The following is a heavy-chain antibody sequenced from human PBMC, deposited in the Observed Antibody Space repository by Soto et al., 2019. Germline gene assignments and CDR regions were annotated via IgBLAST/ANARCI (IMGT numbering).Heavy chain of an antibody. D-gene: IGHD2-15*01. J-gene: IGHJ4*02. CDR2: INAGNGNT. V-gene: IGHV1-3*01. CDR1: GYTFTSYA. Sequence: QVQIVQSGAEVKKPGASVKVSCKASGYTFTSYAMHWVRQAPGQRLEWMGCINAGNGNTKYSQKFQGRVTITRDTSASKDYIELSSLRSEDTAVYYCARDLGGWPDYWGQGTLVTVSS. CDR3: ARDLGGWPDY.